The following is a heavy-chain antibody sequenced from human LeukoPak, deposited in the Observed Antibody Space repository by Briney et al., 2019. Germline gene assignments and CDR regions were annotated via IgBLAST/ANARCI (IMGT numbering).Heavy chain of an antibody. CDR3: AKAATWPYWYFDL. CDR2: IYTSGST. J-gene: IGHJ2*01. Sequence: NPSETLSLTCTVSGGSISSYYWSWIRQPPGKGLEWIGRIYTSGSTNYNPSLKSRVTISVDTSKNQFSLKLSSVTAADTAVYYCAKAATWPYWYFDLWGRGTLITVSS. CDR1: GGSISSYY. V-gene: IGHV4-4*08.